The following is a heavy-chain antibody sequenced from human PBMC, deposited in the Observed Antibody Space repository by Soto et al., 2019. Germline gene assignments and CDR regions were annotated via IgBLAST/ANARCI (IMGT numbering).Heavy chain of an antibody. Sequence: PGESLKISCKGSGYSFTSYWISWVRQMPGKGLEWMGRIDPSDSYTHYSPSFKGHVTISADKSISTAYLQWSSLKASDTAMYYCARHGIVVVPAAHYYGMDVWGQVTTVTVSS. CDR3: ARHGIVVVPAAHYYGMDV. V-gene: IGHV5-10-1*01. CDR2: IDPSDSYT. D-gene: IGHD2-2*01. CDR1: GYSFTSYW. J-gene: IGHJ6*02.